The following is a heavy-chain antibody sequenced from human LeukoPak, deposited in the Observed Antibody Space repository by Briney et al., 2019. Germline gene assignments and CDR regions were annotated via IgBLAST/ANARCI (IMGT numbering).Heavy chain of an antibody. Sequence: GASVKVSCKASGYTFTGYYMHWVRQAPGQGLEWMGWINPNSGGTNYAQKFQGRVTMTRDTSISTAYMELSRLRSDDTAVYYCAGYYDFWSGYLGSGDEAVYWGQGTLVTVSS. J-gene: IGHJ4*02. CDR2: INPNSGGT. CDR3: AGYYDFWSGYLGSGDEAVY. V-gene: IGHV1-2*02. CDR1: GYTFTGYY. D-gene: IGHD3-3*01.